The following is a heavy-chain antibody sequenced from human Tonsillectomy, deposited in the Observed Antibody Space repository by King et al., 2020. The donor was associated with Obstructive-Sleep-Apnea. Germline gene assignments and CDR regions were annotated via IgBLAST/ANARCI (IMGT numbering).Heavy chain of an antibody. Sequence: VQLVESGGALVHPGGSLRLSCAASGFMFRDYWMTWVRQAPGKGLEWVANIKRDGSVTHYADSVKGRFSISRANAKNSLFLQMTSLRDEDTAVYYCARDASYKDSRAYYDANDIGGQGTMVTISS. CDR2: IKRDGSVT. CDR3: ARDASYKDSRAYYDANDI. J-gene: IGHJ3*02. D-gene: IGHD3-22*01. CDR1: GFMFRDYW. V-gene: IGHV3-7*01.